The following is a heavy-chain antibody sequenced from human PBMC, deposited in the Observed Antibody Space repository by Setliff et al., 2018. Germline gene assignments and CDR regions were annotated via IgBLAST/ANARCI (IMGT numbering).Heavy chain of an antibody. D-gene: IGHD3-22*01. J-gene: IGHJ3*02. CDR3: ASAPLLYSDSSGLSGTFDI. CDR2: IYYSGST. Sequence: KTSETLSLTCTVSGGSISSGDYYWSWIRQPPGKGLEFVGYIYYSGSTNYNPSLKSRVTISIDTSKNQFSPKVNSVTAADTAVYYCASAPLLYSDSSGLSGTFDIWGQGTMVTV. V-gene: IGHV4-30-4*08. CDR1: GGSISSGDYY.